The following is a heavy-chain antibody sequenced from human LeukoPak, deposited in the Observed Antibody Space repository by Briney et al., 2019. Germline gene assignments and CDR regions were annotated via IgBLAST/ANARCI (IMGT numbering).Heavy chain of an antibody. CDR1: GFTFSNYW. J-gene: IGHJ6*02. Sequence: GWALRLSCVASGFTFSNYWMSWVRQAPGKGLEGVANIKQDGSEKYYVDSVKGRFTISRNNAKNSLYLQMNSLRAEDTAVYYCARAWSPYDFWSGYAGYYYYYGMEVWGQGTTVTVSS. CDR3: ARAWSPYDFWSGYAGYYYYYGMEV. V-gene: IGHV3-7*01. CDR2: IKQDGSEK. D-gene: IGHD3-3*01.